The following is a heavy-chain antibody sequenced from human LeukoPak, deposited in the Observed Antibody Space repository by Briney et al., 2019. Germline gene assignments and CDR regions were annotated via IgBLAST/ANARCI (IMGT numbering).Heavy chain of an antibody. CDR1: GFTFSAYA. V-gene: IGHV3-23*01. CDR2: ISGSDDLT. J-gene: IGHJ6*02. D-gene: IGHD4-11*01. Sequence: GGSLRLSCAASGFTFSAYAMSWVRQAPGTWLEWVSVISGSDDLTYYSDSVKGRFTISRDNSKNILYLQMNSLRADDTALYYCAKAATRRAASNYYYYGMDVWGHGTTVTVFS. CDR3: AKAATRRAASNYYYYGMDV.